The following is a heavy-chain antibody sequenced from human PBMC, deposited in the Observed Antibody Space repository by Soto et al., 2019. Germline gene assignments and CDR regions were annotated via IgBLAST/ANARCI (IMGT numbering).Heavy chain of an antibody. J-gene: IGHJ4*02. CDR1: Y. Sequence: YWTWIRQSPGKGLEWIGYIYSSGNTNYNPSLKSRVTISVDTSNNQFSLKLTSMTAADSAVYYCARGGGWLPDLWGQGTLVTVST. D-gene: IGHD3-22*01. V-gene: IGHV4-59*01. CDR3: ARGGGWLPDL. CDR2: IYSSGNT.